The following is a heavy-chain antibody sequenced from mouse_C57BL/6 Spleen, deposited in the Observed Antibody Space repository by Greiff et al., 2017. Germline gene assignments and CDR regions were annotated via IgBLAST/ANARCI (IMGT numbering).Heavy chain of an antibody. Sequence: QVQLKQSGAELVKPGASVKMSCKASGYTFTSYWITWVKQRPGQGLEWIGDIYPGSGSTNYNEKFKSKATLTVDTSSSTAYMQLSSLTSEDSAVYYCARRGYYGSSPWFAYWGQGTLVTVSA. J-gene: IGHJ3*01. V-gene: IGHV1-55*01. CDR1: GYTFTSYW. CDR3: ARRGYYGSSPWFAY. D-gene: IGHD1-1*01. CDR2: IYPGSGST.